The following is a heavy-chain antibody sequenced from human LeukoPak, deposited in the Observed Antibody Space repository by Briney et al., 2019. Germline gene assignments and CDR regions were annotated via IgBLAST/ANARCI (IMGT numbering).Heavy chain of an antibody. J-gene: IGHJ4*02. CDR3: AKTTIFGVVTPYYFDY. D-gene: IGHD3-3*01. V-gene: IGHV3-23*01. CDR2: ISGSGGST. Sequence: GGSLRLSCAASGFTFSSYAMSWLRQAPGKGLEWVSAISGSGGSTYYADSVKGRFTISRDNSKNTLYLQMNSLRAEDTAVYYCAKTTIFGVVTPYYFDYWGQGTLVTVSS. CDR1: GFTFSSYA.